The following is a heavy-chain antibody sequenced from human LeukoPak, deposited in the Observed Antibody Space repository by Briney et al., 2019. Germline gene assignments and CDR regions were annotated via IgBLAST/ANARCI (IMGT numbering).Heavy chain of an antibody. CDR3: AKSDNPWEPVNPFDY. CDR1: EFTFEDFS. Sequence: GGSLRLSCAASEFTFEDFSMNWVRQAPGKGLEWVSLISWDGGATHYADSVKGRFTISRDNSKNSLYLQMNSLRTEDTAVYYCAKSDNPWEPVNPFDYWGQGILVTVSS. J-gene: IGHJ4*02. V-gene: IGHV3-43*01. D-gene: IGHD1-26*01. CDR2: ISWDGGAT.